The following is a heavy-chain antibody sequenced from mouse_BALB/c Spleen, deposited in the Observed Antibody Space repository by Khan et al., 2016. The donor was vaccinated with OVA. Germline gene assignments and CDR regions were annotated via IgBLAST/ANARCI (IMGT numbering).Heavy chain of an antibody. CDR2: INPNNGGT. CDR3: TRSGYGSFAY. Sequence: QVQLQQPGAELVKPGASVKLSCKASGYTFTSYYMYWVKQRPGQGLEWIGEINPNNGGTNFNEKFKSKATLTVDKSSSTAFMQLSSLTSEDSAVYYCTRSGYGSFAYWGQGTLVIVSA. V-gene: IGHV1S81*02. D-gene: IGHD2-2*01. J-gene: IGHJ3*01. CDR1: GYTFTSYY.